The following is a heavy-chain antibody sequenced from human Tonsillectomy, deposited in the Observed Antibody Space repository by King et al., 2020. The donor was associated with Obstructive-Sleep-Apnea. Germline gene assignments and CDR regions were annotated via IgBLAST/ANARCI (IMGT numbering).Heavy chain of an antibody. J-gene: IGHJ4*02. D-gene: IGHD3-10*01. CDR3: VVRGGLQNYFEY. CDR2: ISNDGTDK. CDR1: GFTFRDYA. V-gene: IGHV3-30*03. Sequence: QLVQSGGGVVQPGRSLRLSCAASGFTFRDYAMHWVRLAPGKGLEWVTIISNDGTDKYYADSVKGRFTVSRDSSKNTVYLQMNSLRPEDTAVYYCVVRGGLQNYFEYWGQGTLVTVSS.